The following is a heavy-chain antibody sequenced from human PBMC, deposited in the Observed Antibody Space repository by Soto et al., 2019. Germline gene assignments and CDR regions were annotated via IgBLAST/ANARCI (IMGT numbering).Heavy chain of an antibody. J-gene: IGHJ5*02. D-gene: IGHD1-26*01. CDR1: GGSLKSGGYY. CDR3: ARDGTCNHNCFDL. CDR2: IYYTGRT. V-gene: IGHV4-31*02. Sequence: QVQLQESGPGLVKPSQTLSLTCTVSGGSLKSGGYYWSWIRQHPGRGLEWIGYIYYTGRTYYNPSLESRVTFCVDTSKNQFSLKLSSVTAADTAVYYCARDGTCNHNCFDLWGHGTLVTVSS.